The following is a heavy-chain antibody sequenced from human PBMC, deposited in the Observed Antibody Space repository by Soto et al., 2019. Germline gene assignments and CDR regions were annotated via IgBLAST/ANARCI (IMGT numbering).Heavy chain of an antibody. D-gene: IGHD3-10*02. V-gene: IGHV1-69*08. CDR2: IIPILGTA. CDR3: ARDFHYDLSGEANH. J-gene: IGHJ5*02. CDR1: GGTFSSYT. Sequence: QVQLVQSGAEVKKPGSSVKVSCKASGGTFSSYTISWVRQAPGQGLEWMGKIIPILGTANYAQNFQGRVTITADKSTSTAYMEMSSLRSEDTAVYYCARDFHYDLSGEANHWGQGTLVTVSS.